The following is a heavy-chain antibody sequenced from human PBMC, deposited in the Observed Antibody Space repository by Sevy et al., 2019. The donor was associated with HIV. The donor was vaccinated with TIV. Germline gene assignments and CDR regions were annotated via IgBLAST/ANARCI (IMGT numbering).Heavy chain of an antibody. V-gene: IGHV4-4*07. CDR1: GGSISSYY. CDR2: IYTSGST. CDR3: XXXXXXXXXXXXTDYFDY. D-gene: IGHD2-8*02. J-gene: IGHJ4*02. Sequence: SETLSLTCTVSGGSISSYYWSWIRQPAGKGLEWIGRIYTSGSTNYNPSLKSRVTMSVDTSKNQFSLKLSSVTAADTXXXXXXXXXXXXXXXXXTDYFDYWGQGTLVTVSS.